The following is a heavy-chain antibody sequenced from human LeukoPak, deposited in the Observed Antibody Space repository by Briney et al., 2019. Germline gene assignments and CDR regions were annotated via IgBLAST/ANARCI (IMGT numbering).Heavy chain of an antibody. CDR1: GFTFSSYA. J-gene: IGHJ4*02. CDR2: ISGSGGST. CDR3: ARGDVLRYFDWLSHDVCYFDY. V-gene: IGHV3-23*01. D-gene: IGHD3-9*01. Sequence: GGSLRLSCAASGFTFSSYAMSWVRQAPGKGLEWVSAISGSGGSTYYADSVKGRFTISRDNSKNTLYLQMNSLRAEDTAVYYCARGDVLRYFDWLSHDVCYFDYWGQGTLVTVSS.